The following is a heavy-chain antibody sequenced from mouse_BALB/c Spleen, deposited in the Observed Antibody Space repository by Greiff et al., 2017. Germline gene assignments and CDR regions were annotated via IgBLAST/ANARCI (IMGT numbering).Heavy chain of an antibody. V-gene: IGHV5-6-5*01. J-gene: IGHJ3*01. CDR2: ISSGGST. D-gene: IGHD2-4*01. Sequence: EVMLVESGGGLVKPGGSLKLSCAASGFTFSSYAMSWVRQTPEKRLEWVASISSGGSTYYPDSVKGRFTISRDNARNILYLQMSSLRSEDTAMYYCARGRDYDERSWFAYWGQGTLVTVSA. CDR3: ARGRDYDERSWFAY. CDR1: GFTFSSYA.